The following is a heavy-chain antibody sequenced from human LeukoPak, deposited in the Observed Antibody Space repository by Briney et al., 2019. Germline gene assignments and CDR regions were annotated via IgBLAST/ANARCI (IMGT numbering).Heavy chain of an antibody. CDR3: ARGLMYYYDSSGYPIYYYYMDV. Sequence: ASVKVSCKASGYTFTGYFVHWVRQAPGQGLQWMGWINPNTGGTNYAQKFQGRVTMTRDTSICTAYMELSRLRSDDTAVYYCARGLMYYYDSSGYPIYYYYMDVWGKGTTVTISS. CDR1: GYTFTGYF. V-gene: IGHV1-2*02. CDR2: INPNTGGT. J-gene: IGHJ6*03. D-gene: IGHD3-22*01.